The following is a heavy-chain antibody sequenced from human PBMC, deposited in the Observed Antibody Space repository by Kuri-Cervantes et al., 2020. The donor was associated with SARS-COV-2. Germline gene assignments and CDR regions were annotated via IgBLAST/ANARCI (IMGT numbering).Heavy chain of an antibody. CDR2: IYYSGST. D-gene: IGHD3-10*01. CDR1: GGSISSHY. Sequence: ESLKISCTVSGGSISSHYWSWIRQPPGKGLVWIGYIYYSGSTNYNPSLKSRVTISVDTSKNQFSLKLSSVTAADTAVYYCARGRPSYYGSGSYLTWFDPWGQGTLVTVSS. J-gene: IGHJ5*02. CDR3: ARGRPSYYGSGSYLTWFDP. V-gene: IGHV4-59*11.